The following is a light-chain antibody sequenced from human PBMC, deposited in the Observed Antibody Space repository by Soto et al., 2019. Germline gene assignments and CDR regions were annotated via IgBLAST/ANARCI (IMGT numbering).Light chain of an antibody. CDR3: CFYAGTYL. CDR2: DVT. CDR1: SSDVGVYNA. J-gene: IGLJ2*01. V-gene: IGLV2-11*01. Sequence: QSALTQPRSVSGSPGQSVTISCTGTSSDVGVYNAVSWYQLHTGQAPKLMIYDVTKRPSGVPDRFSGSTSGNTASLAISGLQCEDDADYSCCFYAGTYLVGGGTKLTVL.